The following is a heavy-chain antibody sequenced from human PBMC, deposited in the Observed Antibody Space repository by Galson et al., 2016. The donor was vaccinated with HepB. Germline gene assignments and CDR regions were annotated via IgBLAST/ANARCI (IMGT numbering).Heavy chain of an antibody. V-gene: IGHV4-59*11. J-gene: IGHJ4*02. Sequence: ETLSLTCTVSGDSISNHYWFWIRQPPGKGLDWIGYIYDSGSTSYNPSLKSRVTISADTSKNQFSLKLGSVTAADTAVYYCARSPGGGYDYWGQGALVTVAS. CDR2: IYDSGST. CDR3: ARSPGGGYDY. D-gene: IGHD5-24*01. CDR1: GDSISNHY.